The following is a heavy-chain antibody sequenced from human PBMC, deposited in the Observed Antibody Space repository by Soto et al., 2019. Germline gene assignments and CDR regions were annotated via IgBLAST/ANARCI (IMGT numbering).Heavy chain of an antibody. D-gene: IGHD1-7*01. J-gene: IGHJ5*02. CDR2: INPNSGDT. CDR1: GYTCTDYS. Sequence: QVQLVQSGAEVKKPGASVKVSCKASGYTCTDYSMHWVRQAPGQGLEWMGWINPNSGDTKYAQKFQGSVTMTRDTSISTSYMELSMLRSDDTAVYYCARVELVRRGWQYNGFDPWGQGTLVTVSS. CDR3: ARVELVRRGWQYNGFDP. V-gene: IGHV1-2*02.